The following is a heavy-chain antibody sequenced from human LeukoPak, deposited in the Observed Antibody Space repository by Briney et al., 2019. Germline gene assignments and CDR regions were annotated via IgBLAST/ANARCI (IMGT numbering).Heavy chain of an antibody. CDR1: RGSISSSSYY. CDR2: IYYSGST. D-gene: IGHD1-26*01. CDR3: ARHGPVGATGPLSY. Sequence: SETLSLTCTVSRGSISSSSYYWGWIRQPPGKGLEWIGSIYYSGSTYYNPSLKSRVTISVDTSKNQFSLKLSSVTAADTAVYYCARHGPVGATGPLSYWGQGTLVTVSS. J-gene: IGHJ4*02. V-gene: IGHV4-39*01.